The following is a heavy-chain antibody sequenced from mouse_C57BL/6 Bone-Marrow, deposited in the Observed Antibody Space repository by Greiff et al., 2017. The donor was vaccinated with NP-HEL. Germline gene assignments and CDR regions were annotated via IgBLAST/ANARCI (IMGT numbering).Heavy chain of an antibody. D-gene: IGHD1-1*01. CDR1: GYTFTSYT. Sequence: QVQLKESGAELARPGASVKMSCKASGYTFTSYTMHWVKQRPGQGLEWIGYINPSSGYTKYNQKFKDKATLTADKSSSTAYMQLSSLTSEDSAVDYCASLWDGYYPMDYWGQGTSVTVSS. V-gene: IGHV1-4*01. J-gene: IGHJ4*01. CDR3: ASLWDGYYPMDY. CDR2: INPSSGYT.